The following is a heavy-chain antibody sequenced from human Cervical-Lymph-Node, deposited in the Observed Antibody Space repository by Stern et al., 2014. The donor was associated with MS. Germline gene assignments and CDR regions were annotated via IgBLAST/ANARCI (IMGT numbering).Heavy chain of an antibody. CDR1: GGSFSGYY. J-gene: IGHJ4*02. D-gene: IGHD5-12*01. Sequence: QVQLQQWGAGLLKPSETLSLTCAVYGGSFSGYYWSWIRQPPGKGLEWIGEINHSGSTNYNPYLKSRVTLSVDTSKNQYSLKRRSVTAPDHAVYYLAGAAPYCGYVGFDFWGQGTLVTVSS. V-gene: IGHV4-34*01. CDR3: AGAAPYCGYVGFDF. CDR2: INHSGST.